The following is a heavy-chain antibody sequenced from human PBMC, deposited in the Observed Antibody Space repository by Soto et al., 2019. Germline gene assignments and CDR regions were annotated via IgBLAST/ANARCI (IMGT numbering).Heavy chain of an antibody. CDR1: GYTFTGYY. D-gene: IGHD3-3*01. V-gene: IGHV1-2*02. CDR3: ARDQDDFWSGSMFDR. CDR2: INPNSGGT. J-gene: IGHJ5*02. Sequence: SVNVSCKASGYTFTGYYMHWVRQAPGQGLEWMGWINPNSGGTNYAQKFQGRVTMTRDTSISTAYMELSRLRSDDTAVYYCARDQDDFWSGSMFDRWGQGTLVTVSS.